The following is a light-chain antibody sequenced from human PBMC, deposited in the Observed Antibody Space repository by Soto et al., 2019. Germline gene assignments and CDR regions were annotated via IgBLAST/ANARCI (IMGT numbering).Light chain of an antibody. J-gene: IGKJ1*01. Sequence: AIRMTQSPSSLSASTGDRVTITCRASQGVSSYLAWYQQKPGKAPKLLIYAASTLQSEVPSRFSGSGSGTDFTLAINGLQSEDGATYYGQQYYSYPLSFGRGTRVEIK. CDR3: QQYYSYPLS. CDR1: QGVSSY. V-gene: IGKV1-8*01. CDR2: AAS.